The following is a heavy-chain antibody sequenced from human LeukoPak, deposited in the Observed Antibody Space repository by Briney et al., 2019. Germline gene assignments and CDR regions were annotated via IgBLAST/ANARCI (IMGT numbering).Heavy chain of an antibody. V-gene: IGHV1-69*05. D-gene: IGHD6-6*01. CDR1: GGTFSSYA. J-gene: IGHJ6*03. CDR3: PREFELAPDYYYYMAV. Sequence: SVKVSCKASGGTFSSYAISWVRQAPGQGLEWMGRIIPIFGTANYAQKFQGRVTITTDESTSRSYMDLSSLRSEATAVYYCPREFELAPDYYYYMAVWGKGTTVTVSS. CDR2: IIPIFGTA.